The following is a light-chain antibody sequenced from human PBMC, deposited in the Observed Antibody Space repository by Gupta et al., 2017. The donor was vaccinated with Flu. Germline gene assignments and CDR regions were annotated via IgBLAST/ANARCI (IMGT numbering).Light chain of an antibody. J-gene: IGLJ3*02. Sequence: WYQHLPGTAPRLLIYTETQRPSGVPDRFSGSKSGTSASLAIGGLQSEDEADYYCAAWDDSLTALSADGSLTGLWVFGGGTKLSVL. V-gene: IGLV1-44*01. CDR2: TET. CDR3: AAWDDSLTALSADGSLTGLWV.